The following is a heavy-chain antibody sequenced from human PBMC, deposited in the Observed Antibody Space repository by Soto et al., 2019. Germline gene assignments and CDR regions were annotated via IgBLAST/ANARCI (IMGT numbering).Heavy chain of an antibody. CDR2: IYPGDSDT. J-gene: IGHJ6*02. V-gene: IGHV5-51*01. CDR3: ARQTYYYGADV. CDR1: GYSFTSYW. Sequence: PGESLKISCNGSGYSFTSYWIDWVRQMPGKGLEWMGIIYPGDSDTRYSPSFRGQVTISVDKSISTAYLQWSSLKASDTAMYFCARQTYYYGADVWGQGTTVTVS.